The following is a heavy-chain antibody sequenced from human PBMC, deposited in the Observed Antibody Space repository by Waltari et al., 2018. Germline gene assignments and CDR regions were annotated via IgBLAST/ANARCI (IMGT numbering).Heavy chain of an antibody. J-gene: IGHJ4*02. CDR1: GGSFRGYY. V-gene: IGHV4-34*01. Sequence: QVQLQQWGAGLLKPSETLSLTCAVYGGSFRGYYWSWIRQPPGKGLEWIGEINHSGSTNYNPSLKSRVTISVDTSKNQFSLKLSSVTAADTAVYYCARGRSIAAHWGQGTLVTVSS. D-gene: IGHD6-6*01. CDR2: INHSGST. CDR3: ARGRSIAAH.